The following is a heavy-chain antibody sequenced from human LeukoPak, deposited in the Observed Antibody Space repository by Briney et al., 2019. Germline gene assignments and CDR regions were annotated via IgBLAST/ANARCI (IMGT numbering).Heavy chain of an antibody. D-gene: IGHD6-13*01. CDR3: ARTAEYSSSWYSPMGAFDI. CDR2: ISSSGSTI. CDR1: GFTFSDYY. V-gene: IGHV3-11*01. J-gene: IGHJ3*02. Sequence: PGGSLRLSCAASGFTFSDYYMSWIRQAPGKGLEWVSYISSSGSTIYYADSVKGRFTISRDNAKNSLYLQMNSLRAEDTAVYYCARTAEYSSSWYSPMGAFDIWGQGTMVTVSS.